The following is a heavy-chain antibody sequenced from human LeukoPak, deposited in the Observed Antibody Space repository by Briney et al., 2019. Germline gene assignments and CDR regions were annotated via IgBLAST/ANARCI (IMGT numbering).Heavy chain of an antibody. V-gene: IGHV3-30*18. CDR1: GFTFSSYG. J-gene: IGHJ3*02. CDR3: AKFGITGTTYAFDI. D-gene: IGHD1-7*01. Sequence: GGSLRLSCAASGFTFSSYGMHWVRQAPGRGLEWVAVISYDGSNKYYADSVKGRFTISRDNSKNTLYLQMNSLRAEDTAVYYCAKFGITGTTYAFDIWGQGTMVTVSS. CDR2: ISYDGSNK.